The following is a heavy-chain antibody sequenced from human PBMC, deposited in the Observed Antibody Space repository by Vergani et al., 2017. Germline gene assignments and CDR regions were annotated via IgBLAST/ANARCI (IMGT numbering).Heavy chain of an antibody. J-gene: IGHJ4*02. CDR1: GFTFSSYG. V-gene: IGHV3-33*01. Sequence: QVQLVESGGGVVQPGRSLRLSCAASGFTFSSYGMHWVRQAPGKGLEWVAVIWYDGSNKYYADSVKGRFTISRDNSKNTLYLQMNSLGAEDTAVYYCARDEGSLVATITIDYWGQGTLVTVSS. CDR3: ARDEGSLVATITIDY. D-gene: IGHD5-24*01. CDR2: IWYDGSNK.